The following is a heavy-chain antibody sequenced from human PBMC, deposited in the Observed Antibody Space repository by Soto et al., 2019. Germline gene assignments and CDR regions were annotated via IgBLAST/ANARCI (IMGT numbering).Heavy chain of an antibody. CDR2: ISYDGSNK. CDR3: AKDRALLRFLEWSLDDAFDI. D-gene: IGHD3-3*01. CDR1: GFTFSSYG. J-gene: IGHJ3*02. V-gene: IGHV3-30*18. Sequence: QVQLVESGGGVVQPGRSLRLSCAASGFTFSSYGMHWVRQAPGKGLEWVAVISYDGSNKYYADSVKGRFTISRDNSKNTLYLQMNSLRAEDTAVYYCAKDRALLRFLEWSLDDAFDIWGQGTMVTVSS.